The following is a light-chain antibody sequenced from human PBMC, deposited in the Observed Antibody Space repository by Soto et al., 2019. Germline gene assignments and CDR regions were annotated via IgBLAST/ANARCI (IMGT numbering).Light chain of an antibody. Sequence: ESVLTQSPGTLSLSPVERDTLSCRASQSVSINLAWYQQKPGQAPRLLIYDASTRATGIPARFSGSGSGTEFTLTISSLQSKDFAVYYCQQYNNWHPLTFGGGTKVDIK. CDR3: QQYNNWHPLT. CDR1: QSVSIN. J-gene: IGKJ4*01. CDR2: DAS. V-gene: IGKV3D-15*01.